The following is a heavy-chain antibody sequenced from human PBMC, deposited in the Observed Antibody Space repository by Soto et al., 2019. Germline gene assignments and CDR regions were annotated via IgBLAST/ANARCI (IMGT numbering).Heavy chain of an antibody. J-gene: IGHJ4*02. CDR2: IYYSGST. Sequence: SETLSLTCTVSGGSISSSSYYWGWIRQPPGKGLEWIGSIYYSGSTYYNPSLKSRVTISVDTSKNQFSLKLSSVTAADTAVYYCARIRYFDLTALPSYFDYWGQGTLVTVSS. CDR1: GGSISSSSYY. CDR3: ARIRYFDLTALPSYFDY. D-gene: IGHD3-9*01. V-gene: IGHV4-39*01.